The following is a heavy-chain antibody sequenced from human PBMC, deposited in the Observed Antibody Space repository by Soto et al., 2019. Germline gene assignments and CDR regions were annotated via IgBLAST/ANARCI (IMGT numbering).Heavy chain of an antibody. D-gene: IGHD1-1*01. CDR1: GYTFANYG. V-gene: IGHV1-18*04. CDR2: ISGNNGAT. CDR3: VRDLKYLRVTGNWFDS. Sequence: QVQLMQSGNEVKKPGASVTVSCKASGYTFANYGISWVRQAPGQGLEWMGWISGNNGATNFAPKVQDRITMTLDSSTGVASLTLRSLISDDTAIYYCVRDLKYLRVTGNWFDSWGQGTLVTVSS. J-gene: IGHJ5*01.